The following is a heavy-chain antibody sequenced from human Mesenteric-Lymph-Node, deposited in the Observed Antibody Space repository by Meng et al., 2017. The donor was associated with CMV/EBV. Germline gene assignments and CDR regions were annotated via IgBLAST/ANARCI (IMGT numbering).Heavy chain of an antibody. CDR2: ISSSSSTI. Sequence: GGSLRLSCAASGFTFSSYSMNWVRQAPGKGLEWVSYISSSSSTIYYADSVKGRFTISRDNAKNSLYLQMNSLRAEDTAVYYCARQMYYDYGGGMDVWGQGTTVTVSS. CDR3: ARQMYYDYGGGMDV. J-gene: IGHJ6*02. V-gene: IGHV3-48*04. D-gene: IGHD3-16*01. CDR1: GFTFSSYS.